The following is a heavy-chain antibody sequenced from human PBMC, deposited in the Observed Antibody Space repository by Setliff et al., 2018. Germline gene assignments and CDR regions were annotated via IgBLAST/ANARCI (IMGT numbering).Heavy chain of an antibody. CDR1: GGSISSHY. V-gene: IGHV4-59*11. CDR2: IYYSGST. Sequence: PSETLSLTCTVSGGSISSHYWSWIRKPPGKGLEWIGSIYYSGSTNYNTSRKSRVTISVDTSKNQFSLKLSSVTAADTAVYYCTTSPISSGWHSNFDYNRDVWGQGTTVTVSS. CDR3: TTSPISSGWHSNFDYNRDV. J-gene: IGHJ6*02. D-gene: IGHD6-19*01.